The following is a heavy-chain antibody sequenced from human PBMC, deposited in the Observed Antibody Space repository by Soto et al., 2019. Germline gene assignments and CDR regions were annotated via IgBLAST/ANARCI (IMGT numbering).Heavy chain of an antibody. CDR1: GYTFPTST. CDR3: AIADYGDDDY. D-gene: IGHD4-17*01. J-gene: IGHJ4*02. V-gene: IGHV1-18*01. CDR2: IKAYSGNT. Sequence: QLQLVQSGAEAKKPGASVKVSCKASGYTFPTSTISWVRQAPGQGLEWMGWIKAYSGNTNYAQKLQGRVTMTTDTSTNTAYMELRSLTTDDTAIYYCAIADYGDDDYWGQGTLVTFSS.